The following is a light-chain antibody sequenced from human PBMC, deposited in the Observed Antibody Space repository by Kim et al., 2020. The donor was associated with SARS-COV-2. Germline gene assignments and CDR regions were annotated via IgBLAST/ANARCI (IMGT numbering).Light chain of an antibody. CDR1: SSDVGGYNY. V-gene: IGLV2-14*03. CDR2: DVT. Sequence: QSALTQPASVSGSPGQSITISCTGTSSDVGGYNYVSWYQQHPGKAPKLMIYDVTERPSGVSTRFSGSKSGNTASLTISGLQADDEADYYCNSYTTSNTFVFGTGTKVTVL. CDR3: NSYTTSNTFV. J-gene: IGLJ1*01.